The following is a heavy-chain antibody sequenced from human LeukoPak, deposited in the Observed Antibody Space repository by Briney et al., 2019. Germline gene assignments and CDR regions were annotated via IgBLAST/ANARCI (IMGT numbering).Heavy chain of an antibody. Sequence: SETLSLTCTVSGGSISSSSSYWGWIRQPPGKGLEWIGSISYTGSTYYNPSLKSRVTRSLDTSKNQFSLKLSSVTAADTAVYYCARVLAAAAHFDSGGQGTLVTASS. V-gene: IGHV4-39*01. CDR2: ISYTGST. CDR1: GGSISSSSSY. CDR3: ARVLAAAAHFDS. D-gene: IGHD6-13*01. J-gene: IGHJ4*02.